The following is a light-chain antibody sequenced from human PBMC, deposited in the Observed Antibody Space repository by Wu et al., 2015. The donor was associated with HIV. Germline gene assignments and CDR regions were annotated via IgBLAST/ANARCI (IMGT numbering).Light chain of an antibody. CDR1: QSVSGA. J-gene: IGKJ4*01. Sequence: EIVLTQSPATLSFSPGETATLSCRASQSVSGALAWYQKRPGQSPRLLMYDASSRATGIPARFSGSGSATDFTLTISSLEPEDYAIYYCQQRRYWGTFGGGTKVEMK. CDR3: QQRRYWGT. CDR2: DAS. V-gene: IGKV3-11*01.